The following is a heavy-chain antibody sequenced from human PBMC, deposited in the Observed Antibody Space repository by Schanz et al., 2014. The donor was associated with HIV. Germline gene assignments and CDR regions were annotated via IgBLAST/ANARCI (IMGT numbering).Heavy chain of an antibody. V-gene: IGHV3-23*04. D-gene: IGHD3-22*01. CDR1: GFTFGSYG. CDR2: ISGSGGST. CDR3: ARDPLPYYSDSGASFLNGLDV. J-gene: IGHJ6*02. Sequence: VQLVESGGGVVQPGRSLRLSCAASGFTFGSYGIHWVRQAPGKGLEWVSNISGSGGSTFYADAVKGRFTISRDNSKKRLFLQMNSLRAEDTAIYYCARDPLPYYSDSGASFLNGLDVWGQGTTVTVSS.